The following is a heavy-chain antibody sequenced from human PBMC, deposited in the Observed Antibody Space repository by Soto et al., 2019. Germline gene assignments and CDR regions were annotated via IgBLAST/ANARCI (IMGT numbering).Heavy chain of an antibody. J-gene: IGHJ4*02. D-gene: IGHD4-17*01. CDR3: ATVVKLMGDYDFEEFDY. Sequence: ASVKVSCKVSGYTLTELSMHWVRQAPGKGLEWMGGFDPEDGETIYAQNFQGRVTMTEDTSTDTAYMELSSLRSEDTAVYYCATVVKLMGDYDFEEFDYWGQGTLVTVSS. V-gene: IGHV1-24*01. CDR2: FDPEDGET. CDR1: GYTLTELS.